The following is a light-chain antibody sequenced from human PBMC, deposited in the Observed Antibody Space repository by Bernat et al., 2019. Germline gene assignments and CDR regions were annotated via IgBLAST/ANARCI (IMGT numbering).Light chain of an antibody. CDR3: QQYHVYPPT. CDR2: SAS. J-gene: IGKJ1*01. Sequence: DIHMTQSPTLLSASVGDKVTITCRASQDISISLAWFQQKPGRAPKSLIYSASILQSEFPSKFSGSGYGTDFSLTISSLHPGDSATYYCQQYHVYPPTFGQGTKVEIK. V-gene: IGKV1-16*02. CDR1: QDISIS.